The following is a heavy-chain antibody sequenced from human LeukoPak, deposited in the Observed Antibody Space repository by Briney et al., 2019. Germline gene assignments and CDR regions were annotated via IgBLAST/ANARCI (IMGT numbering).Heavy chain of an antibody. CDR2: IMWRSGST. CDR3: TKDLTPGGADV. Sequence: GGSLRLSCAVSGFTSDDHAMHWVRQASGKGLEWVAGIMWRSGSTGYGDSVKGRFTISRDNAKKSLYLQMNGLRVEDTAFYYCTKDLTPGGADVWGQGTAVTVSS. CDR1: GFTSDDHA. J-gene: IGHJ6*02. D-gene: IGHD3-10*01. V-gene: IGHV3-9*02.